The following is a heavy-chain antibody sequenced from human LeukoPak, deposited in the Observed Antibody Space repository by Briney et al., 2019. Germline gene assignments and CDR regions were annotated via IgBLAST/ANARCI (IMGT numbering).Heavy chain of an antibody. J-gene: IGHJ3*02. D-gene: IGHD1-26*01. Sequence: PGGSLRLSCAASGFTFSNAWMSWVRQAPGKGLEWVGRIKSKTDGGTTDYAAPVKGRFTISRDDSKNTLYLQMNSLKTEDTAVYYCTTEPTDSIVGTIGVAFDIWGQGTMVTVSS. CDR2: IKSKTDGGTT. CDR1: GFTFSNAW. V-gene: IGHV3-15*01. CDR3: TTEPTDSIVGTIGVAFDI.